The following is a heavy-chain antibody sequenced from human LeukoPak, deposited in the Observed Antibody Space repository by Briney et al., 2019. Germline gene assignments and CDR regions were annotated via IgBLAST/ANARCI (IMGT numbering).Heavy chain of an antibody. CDR3: AREDIGARPDF. CDR2: IYSSGST. D-gene: IGHD6-6*01. Sequence: SETLSLTCTVSGGSSSAYYYTWIRQPAGKGLEWIGRIYSSGSTNYSPSLKSRVTMSVDTSKNRFSLKLSSVTAADTAVYYCAREDIGARPDFWGQGTLVTVSS. CDR1: GGSSSAYY. V-gene: IGHV4-4*07. J-gene: IGHJ4*02.